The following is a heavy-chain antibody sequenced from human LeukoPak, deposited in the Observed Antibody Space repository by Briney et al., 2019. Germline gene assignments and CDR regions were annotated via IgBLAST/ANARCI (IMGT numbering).Heavy chain of an antibody. D-gene: IGHD3-22*01. CDR2: IIPTFGTA. CDR1: GGTFSSYA. J-gene: IGHJ3*02. CDR3: ARDYYESSGASNDAFDI. V-gene: IGHV1-69*13. Sequence: GASVKVSCKASGGTFSSYAISWVRQAPGQGLEWMGGIIPTFGTANYAQKFQGRVTITADESTSTAYMELSSLRSEDTAVYYCARDYYESSGASNDAFDIWGQGTMVTVSS.